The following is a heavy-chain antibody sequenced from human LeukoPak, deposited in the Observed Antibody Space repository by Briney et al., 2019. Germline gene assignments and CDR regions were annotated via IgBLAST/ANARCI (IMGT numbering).Heavy chain of an antibody. CDR2: IYPGDSDT. Sequence: GESLKISCKGSGYSFTSYWIGWVRQMPGKGLEWMGIIYPGDSDTRYSPSFQGQVTISADKSISTAYLQWSSLKASDTAMYYCASPFSLGGGGGHAWFDPGGKGTLVPVP. CDR1: GYSFTSYW. J-gene: IGHJ5*02. CDR3: ASPFSLGGGGGHAWFDP. V-gene: IGHV5-51*01. D-gene: IGHD3-16*01.